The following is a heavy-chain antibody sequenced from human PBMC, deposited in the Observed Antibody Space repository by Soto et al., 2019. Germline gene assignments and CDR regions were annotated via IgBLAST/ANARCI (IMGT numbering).Heavy chain of an antibody. CDR3: ATTTWGHDHYYGMDV. Sequence: SSVKVSCKASGYLFTGYFIQWLRQAPGQGLEWIGWINPNTSATNYAQKFQGRVTMTRDTSLGAAYMELTSLRPDDTALYYCATTTWGHDHYYGMDVWG. CDR2: INPNTSAT. CDR1: GYLFTGYF. J-gene: IGHJ6*02. V-gene: IGHV1-2*02. D-gene: IGHD1-1*01.